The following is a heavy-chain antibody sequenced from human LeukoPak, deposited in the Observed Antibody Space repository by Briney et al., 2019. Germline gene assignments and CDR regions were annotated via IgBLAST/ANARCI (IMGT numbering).Heavy chain of an antibody. CDR2: IGTIGDT. Sequence: GGSLRLSCAASGFTFSSSDMHWVRQPTGKGLEWVSAIGTIGDTYYPGSVKGRLTISRDNAKNSLYLQMNSLRAEDTAVYYCARVGYYDFWNGSFDAFDIWGQGTMVTVSS. V-gene: IGHV3-13*01. D-gene: IGHD3-3*01. CDR3: ARVGYYDFWNGSFDAFDI. J-gene: IGHJ3*02. CDR1: GFTFSSSD.